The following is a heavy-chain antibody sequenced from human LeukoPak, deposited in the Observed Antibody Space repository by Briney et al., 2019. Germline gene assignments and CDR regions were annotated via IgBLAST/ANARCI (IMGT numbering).Heavy chain of an antibody. CDR3: AREATGYYYDSSGFLPFFDY. CDR1: GDSFTSYY. D-gene: IGHD3-22*01. J-gene: IGHJ4*02. Sequence: ASVKVSCKASGDSFTSYYMHWVRQAPGQGLEWMGIINPSGGSTSYAQKFQGRVTMTRDMSTSTVYMELSNLRSEDTAVYYCAREATGYYYDSSGFLPFFDYWGQGTLVTVSS. V-gene: IGHV1-46*01. CDR2: INPSGGST.